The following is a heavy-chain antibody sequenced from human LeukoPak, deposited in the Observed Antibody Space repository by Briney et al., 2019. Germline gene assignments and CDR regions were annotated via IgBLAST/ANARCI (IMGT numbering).Heavy chain of an antibody. CDR3: ARASRHFDY. J-gene: IGHJ4*02. CDR2: IFYSGST. Sequence: PSETLSLTCTVSGDSISSGSYYWGWFRQPPGKGLEWIGSIFYSGSTFYNPSLKSRVTISVDTSKNQFSLKLSSVTAADTAVYYCARASRHFDYWGQGTLVTVSS. CDR1: GDSISSGSYY. V-gene: IGHV4-39*07.